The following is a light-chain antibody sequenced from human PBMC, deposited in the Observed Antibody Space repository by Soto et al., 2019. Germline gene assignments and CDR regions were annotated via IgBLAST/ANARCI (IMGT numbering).Light chain of an antibody. CDR1: SSDIGAYNS. Sequence: QSVLTQPASVSGSPGQSITISCTGTSSDIGAYNSVSWYQHHPGKAPKLIVFQVSFRPSAVSDRFSGSKSDNTASLTISGLQTEDEADYYCLSYTDSSTFVFGTGTKLT. J-gene: IGLJ1*01. CDR2: QVS. V-gene: IGLV2-14*01. CDR3: LSYTDSSTFV.